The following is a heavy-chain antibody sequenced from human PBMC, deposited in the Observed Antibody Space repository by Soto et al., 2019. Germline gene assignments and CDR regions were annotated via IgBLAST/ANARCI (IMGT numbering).Heavy chain of an antibody. J-gene: IGHJ4*02. CDR1: GYTFTSYY. CDR3: ARARTGDFDY. CDR2: INPSAGST. D-gene: IGHD7-27*01. V-gene: IGHV1-46*01. Sequence: ALVNVSCKASGYTFTSYYMHWVRQAPGQGLEWMGIINPSAGSTNYAQKFQGRVTMTRDTSTSTVYMELSSLRSEDTALYYCARARTGDFDYWGQGTIVTVSA.